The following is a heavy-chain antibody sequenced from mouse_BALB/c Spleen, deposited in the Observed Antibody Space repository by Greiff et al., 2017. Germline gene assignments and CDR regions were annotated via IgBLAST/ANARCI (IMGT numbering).Heavy chain of an antibody. D-gene: IGHD2-4*01. V-gene: IGHV1S126*01. CDR1: GYSFTSYW. CDR2: IDPSDSET. CDR3: ATGSTMITSWFAY. J-gene: IGHJ3*01. Sequence: VQLQQSGPQLVRPGASVKISCKASGYSFTSYWMNWVKQRPGQGLEWIGMIDPSDSETRLNQKFKDKATLTVDKSSSTAYMQLSSPTSEDSAVYYCATGSTMITSWFAYWGQGTLVTVSA.